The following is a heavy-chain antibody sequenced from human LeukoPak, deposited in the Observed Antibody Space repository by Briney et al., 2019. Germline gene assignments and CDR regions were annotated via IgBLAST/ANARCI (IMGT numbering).Heavy chain of an antibody. CDR1: GGSFGSYY. J-gene: IGHJ4*02. D-gene: IGHD4-17*01. CDR2: IYYSGST. CDR3: ARGTVTMDN. Sequence: SETLSLTCTVSGGSFGSYYWSWIRQPPGKGLEWIGYIYYSGSTNYNPSLKSRVTISVDTSKNQFSLKLTSMTAADTAIYYCARGTVTMDNWGQGTLVTVSS. V-gene: IGHV4-59*01.